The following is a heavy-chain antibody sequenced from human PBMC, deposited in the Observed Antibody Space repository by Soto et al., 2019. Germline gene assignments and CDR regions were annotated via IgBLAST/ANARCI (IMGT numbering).Heavy chain of an antibody. CDR1: GFTLSSYA. J-gene: IGHJ4*02. CDR2: ISSSSI. Sequence: EVQLVESGGGLVQPGGSLRLSCAASGFTLSSYAMNWVRQAPGKGLEWVSYISSSSIDYADSVEGRFTITRDKAKNSLSLQMNRLRSEDTAVYYWAGDLWEGLPGGESDYWGQGTLVTVSS. V-gene: IGHV3-48*01. CDR3: AGDLWEGLPGGESDY. D-gene: IGHD3-16*01.